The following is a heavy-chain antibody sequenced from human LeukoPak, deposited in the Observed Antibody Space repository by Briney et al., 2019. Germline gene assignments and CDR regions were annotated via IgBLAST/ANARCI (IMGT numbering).Heavy chain of an antibody. J-gene: IGHJ5*01. CDR1: GFTFSSYG. Sequence: GGSLRLSCAASGFTFSSYGMHWVRQAPGKGLEWLVIISYDGSSKYYADSVKGRFTMSRDNSRNTLYLQMSSLRADDTAVYYCARGGSGSYYIDSWGQGTLVTVSS. CDR3: ARGGSGSYYIDS. D-gene: IGHD3-10*01. V-gene: IGHV3-30*03. CDR2: ISYDGSSK.